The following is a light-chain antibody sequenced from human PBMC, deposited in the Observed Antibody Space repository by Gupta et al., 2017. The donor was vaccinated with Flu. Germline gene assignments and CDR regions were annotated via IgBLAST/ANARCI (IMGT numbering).Light chain of an antibody. J-gene: IGLJ1*01. CDR3: NSYAGSNIYV. CDR2: EVN. CDR1: SSDIGGYDY. Sequence: SALTQPPSASGSPGQSVTISCTGTSSDIGGYDYVSWYQQHPGKAPKLMIYEVNKRPSGVPDRVSGSKSGNTASLTVSGLQADDEADYYCNSYAGSNIYVFGTGTKVTVL. V-gene: IGLV2-8*01.